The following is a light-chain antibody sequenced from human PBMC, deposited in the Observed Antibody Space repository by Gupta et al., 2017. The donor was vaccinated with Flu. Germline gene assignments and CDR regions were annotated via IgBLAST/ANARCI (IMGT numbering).Light chain of an antibody. CDR3: YSADSSGDPR. Sequence: PGQTARITCSGDAVTKKYACWDQQTAAQAHVLIIFEDNKRPSGIPERFSASSAGTMATLTISGDQVEDEADYYGYSADSSGDPRFGGGTRLTVL. CDR2: EDN. J-gene: IGLJ3*02. CDR1: AVTKKY. V-gene: IGLV3-10*01.